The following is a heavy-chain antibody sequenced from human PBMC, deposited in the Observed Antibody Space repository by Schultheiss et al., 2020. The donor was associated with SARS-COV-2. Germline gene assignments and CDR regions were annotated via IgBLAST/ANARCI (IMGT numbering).Heavy chain of an antibody. CDR3: AATSDIVVAVATT. V-gene: IGHV4-39*01. Sequence: SETLSLTCTVSGGSISSGGYYWSWIRQHPGKGLEWIGEINHSGSTNYDPSLKSRLTISADTSKNQFSLNLRSVTATDTAVYYCAATSDIVVAVATTWGRGTLVTVSS. D-gene: IGHD2-15*01. CDR2: INHSGST. CDR1: GGSISSGGYY. J-gene: IGHJ1*01.